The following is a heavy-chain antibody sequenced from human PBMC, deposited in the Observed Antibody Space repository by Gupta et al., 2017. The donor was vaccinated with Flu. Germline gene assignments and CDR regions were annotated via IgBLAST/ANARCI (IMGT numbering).Heavy chain of an antibody. CDR3: AHNTHYDFWSGLNLFDP. J-gene: IGHJ5*02. V-gene: IGHV2-5*02. CDR2: IYCDDAK. Sequence: QITLKESGPTLVKTTQTLTLTCTFSGFSLSTGEVGVGWIRQPPGKALEWLALIYCDDAKRYNPSLRSRLTITKDTSKNPVVLTMTNMDPVEPATYFFAHNTHYDFWSGLNLFDPWGQGTLVTVSS. D-gene: IGHD3-3*01. CDR1: GFSLSTGEVG.